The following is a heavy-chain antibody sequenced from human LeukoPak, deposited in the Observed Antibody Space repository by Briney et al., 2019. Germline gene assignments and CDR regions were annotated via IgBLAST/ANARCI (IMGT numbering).Heavy chain of an antibody. CDR2: IYHSGST. V-gene: IGHV4-30-2*01. Sequence: SQTLSLTCAVSGGSNSSGGYSWSWIRQPPGKGLEWIGYIYHSGSTYYNPSLKSRVTISVDRSKNQFSLKLSSVTAADTAVYYCARELAYYFDYWGQGTLVTVSS. J-gene: IGHJ4*02. CDR3: ARELAYYFDY. CDR1: GGSNSSGGYS.